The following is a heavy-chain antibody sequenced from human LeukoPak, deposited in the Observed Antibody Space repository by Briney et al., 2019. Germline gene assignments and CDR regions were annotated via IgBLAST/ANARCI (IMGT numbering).Heavy chain of an antibody. J-gene: IGHJ5*02. CDR3: ARHVKAWVRGLDWFDP. Sequence: SETLSLTCAVYGGSFSGYYWSWIRQPPGKGLEWIGEINHSGSTNYNPSLKSRVTISVDTSKNQFSLKLSSVTAADTAVYYCARHVKAWVRGLDWFDPWGQGTLVTVSS. CDR2: INHSGST. CDR1: GGSFSGYY. D-gene: IGHD3-10*01. V-gene: IGHV4-34*01.